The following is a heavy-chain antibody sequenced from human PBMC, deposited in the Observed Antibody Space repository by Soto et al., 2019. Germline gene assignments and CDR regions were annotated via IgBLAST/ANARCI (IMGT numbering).Heavy chain of an antibody. CDR3: ASSRGDLYYYMDV. V-gene: IGHV3-64*01. CDR2: ISINGDIT. J-gene: IGHJ6*03. Sequence: EVHLVESGGGLVQPGGSLRLSCAASGFTLNSNALHWVRQAQGKGLEYVSYISINGDITYYANSVKGRLTIRRDNSKNSLDLQMGSLRADDTAVYYCASSRGDLYYYMDVWGKGTTVTVSS. CDR1: GFTLNSNA.